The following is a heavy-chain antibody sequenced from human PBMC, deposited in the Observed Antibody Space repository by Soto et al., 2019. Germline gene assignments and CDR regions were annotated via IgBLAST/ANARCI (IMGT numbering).Heavy chain of an antibody. CDR2: IYPGDSDT. V-gene: IGHV5-51*03. J-gene: IGHJ2*01. CDR1: GYNFATNW. CDR3: ARRGSGKCSSGSCWYFDL. D-gene: IGHD2-15*01. Sequence: EVQLVQAATEVKKPGESLKISCKGSGYNFATNWIGWVRQMPGKGLEWMGIIYPGDSDTRYSPSFQGQVTVSADKSISTAYLQWNSLTGSDTAIYYCARRGSGKCSSGSCWYFDLWGRGTLVTVSS.